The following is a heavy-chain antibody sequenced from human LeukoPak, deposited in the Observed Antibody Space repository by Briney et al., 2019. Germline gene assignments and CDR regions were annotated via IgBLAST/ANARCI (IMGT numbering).Heavy chain of an antibody. CDR1: GGSISSYY. CDR3: ARDAIGIAAAYDAFDI. CDR2: IYYSGST. Sequence: PSETLSLTCTVSGGSISSYYWSWIRQPPGKGLVWIGYIYYSGSTNYNPSLKSRVTISVDTSKNQFSLKLSSVTAADTAVYYCARDAIGIAAAYDAFDIWGQGQWSPSLQ. D-gene: IGHD6-13*01. J-gene: IGHJ3*02. V-gene: IGHV4-59*01.